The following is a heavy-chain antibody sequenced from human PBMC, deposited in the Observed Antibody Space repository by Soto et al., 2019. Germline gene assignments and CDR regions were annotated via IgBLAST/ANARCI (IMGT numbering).Heavy chain of an antibody. J-gene: IGHJ5*02. Sequence: SETLSLTCNVSGGSISKFYWAWIRKTAGNGLEWMGRVYATGTTDYNPSLRSRVAMSVDISKKTFALRLRSVTGADSGVYYCVRDGSKSLRDWFDPWGQGILVTVSS. CDR3: VRDGSKSLRDWFDP. V-gene: IGHV4-4*07. CDR2: VYATGTT. CDR1: GGSISKFY.